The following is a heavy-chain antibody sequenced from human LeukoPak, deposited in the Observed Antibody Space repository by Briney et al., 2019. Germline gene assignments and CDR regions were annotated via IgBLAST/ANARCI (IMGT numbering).Heavy chain of an antibody. CDR1: GYAFTAFL. D-gene: IGHD6-13*01. V-gene: IGHV1-2*02. CDR3: AKQSSAAAALNWFDP. CDR2: INPNSGAA. Sequence: ASVRVSCKTSGYAFTAFLMHWVRQAPGQGLEWIGWINPNSGAAFYAQKFQGRVTVTRDTSISTSFMELSSLTSDDTAVYYCAKQSSAAAALNWFDPWGQGTLVTVSS. J-gene: IGHJ5*02.